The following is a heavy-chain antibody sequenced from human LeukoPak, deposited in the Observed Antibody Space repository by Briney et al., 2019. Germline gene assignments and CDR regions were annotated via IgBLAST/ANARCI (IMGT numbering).Heavy chain of an antibody. D-gene: IGHD3-22*01. J-gene: IGHJ4*02. Sequence: SVKVSCKASGGTFSSYAISWVRQAPGQGLEWMGGIIPIFGTANYAQKFQGRVTITADESTSTAYMELSSLRSEDTAVYYCARGMYYYDSSGYPPSDYWGQGTLVTVSS. V-gene: IGHV1-69*13. CDR3: ARGMYYYDSSGYPPSDY. CDR2: IIPIFGTA. CDR1: GGTFSSYA.